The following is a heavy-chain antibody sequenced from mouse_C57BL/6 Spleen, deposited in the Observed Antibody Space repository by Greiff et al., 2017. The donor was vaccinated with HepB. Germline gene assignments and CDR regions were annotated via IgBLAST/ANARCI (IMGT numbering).Heavy chain of an antibody. Sequence: EVKLVESGEGLVKPGGSLKLSCAASGFTFSSYAMSWVRQTPEKRLEWVAYISSGGDYIYYADTVKGRFTISRDNARNTLYLQMSSLKSEDTAMYYCTRGDDYDGGYFDVWGTGTTVTVSS. D-gene: IGHD2-4*01. CDR1: GFTFSSYA. J-gene: IGHJ1*03. V-gene: IGHV5-9-1*02. CDR2: ISSGGDYI. CDR3: TRGDDYDGGYFDV.